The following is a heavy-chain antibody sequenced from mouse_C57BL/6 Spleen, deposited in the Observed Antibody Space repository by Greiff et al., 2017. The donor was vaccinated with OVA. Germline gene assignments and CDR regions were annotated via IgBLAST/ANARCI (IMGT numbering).Heavy chain of an antibody. Sequence: VQLQQPGAELVKPGASVKLSCKASGYTFTSYWMQWVKQRPGQGLEWIGEIDPSDSYTNYNQKFKGKATLTVDTSSSTAYMQLSSLPSEDSAVYYCARYDYVDYWGQGTTLTVSS. CDR1: GYTFTSYW. J-gene: IGHJ2*01. V-gene: IGHV1-50*01. CDR3: ARYDYVDY. CDR2: IDPSDSYT.